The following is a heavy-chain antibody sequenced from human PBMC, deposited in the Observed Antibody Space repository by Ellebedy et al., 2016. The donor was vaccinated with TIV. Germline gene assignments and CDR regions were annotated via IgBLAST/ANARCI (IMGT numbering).Heavy chain of an antibody. CDR3: AKGVLWWFGEEARYYYYGMDV. CDR1: GFTFRFYA. D-gene: IGHD3-10*01. V-gene: IGHV3-23*01. CDR2: IRGSGGST. Sequence: PGGSLRLSCAASGFTFRFYAMSWVRQAPGKGLEWVSTIRGSGGSTYYADSVKGRFTISRDNSKNRRYLQMNSLRAEDTDVYYCAKGVLWWFGEEARYYYYGMDVWGQGTTVTVSS. J-gene: IGHJ6*02.